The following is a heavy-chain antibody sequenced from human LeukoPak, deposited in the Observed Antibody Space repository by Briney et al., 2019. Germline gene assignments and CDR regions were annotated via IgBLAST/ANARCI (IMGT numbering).Heavy chain of an antibody. CDR3: AREGGFYRPLDY. Sequence: SETLSLTCGVSGGSVSSTNWWTWIRQPPGKGLEWIGEFHLDGRTNFNPSLKSRLTMSVDLSENHVSLKLTSVTAADTAVYYCAREGGFYRPLDYSGQGTMVTVSS. J-gene: IGHJ4*02. V-gene: IGHV4-4*02. CDR1: GGSVSSTNW. D-gene: IGHD6-25*01. CDR2: FHLDGRT.